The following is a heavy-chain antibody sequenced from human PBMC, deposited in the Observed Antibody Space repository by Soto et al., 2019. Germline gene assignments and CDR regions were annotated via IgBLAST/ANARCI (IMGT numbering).Heavy chain of an antibody. CDR1: GYTFTCCS. Sequence: ASVKVSCKASGYTFTCCSLHWLQQAPGQGLERMRWITLYNGNTNYAKKFQGRVTITRDMSLRTAYIELSSLRSEDSAVYYWARFAFASNYDSSGYYYTMFNYWGQGTLVTVSS. V-gene: IGHV1-45*02. J-gene: IGHJ4*02. CDR3: ARFAFASNYDSSGYYYTMFNY. CDR2: ITLYNGNT. D-gene: IGHD3-22*01.